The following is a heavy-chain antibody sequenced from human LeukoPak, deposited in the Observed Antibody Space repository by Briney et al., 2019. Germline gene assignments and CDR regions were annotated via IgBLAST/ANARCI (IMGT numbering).Heavy chain of an antibody. Sequence: GRSLRLSCAASGFTFSNYIIHWVRQAPGKGLEWVAVIGYDGSYKYYADSVKGRFSISRDNSKNTLYLQMNSLRDEDTAVYYCARPGERWVNWYFDLWGRGTLVTVSS. D-gene: IGHD7-27*01. CDR1: GFTFSNYI. CDR2: IGYDGSYK. CDR3: ARPGERWVNWYFDL. V-gene: IGHV3-33*01. J-gene: IGHJ2*01.